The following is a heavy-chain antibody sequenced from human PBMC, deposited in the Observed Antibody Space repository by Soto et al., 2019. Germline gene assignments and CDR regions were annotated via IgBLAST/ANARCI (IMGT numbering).Heavy chain of an antibody. J-gene: IGHJ5*02. CDR3: AHRSGRYGSGVNWFDP. D-gene: IGHD3-10*01. CDR1: GFSLSTSGVG. Sequence: QITLKESGPTLVKPTQTLTLTCTFSGFSLSTSGVGVGWIRQPPGKALEWLALIYWDDDKRYRPSLKSRLTITKDTSKTQVVLTMTNMDPVDTATYYGAHRSGRYGSGVNWFDPWGQGTLVTVSS. V-gene: IGHV2-5*02. CDR2: IYWDDDK.